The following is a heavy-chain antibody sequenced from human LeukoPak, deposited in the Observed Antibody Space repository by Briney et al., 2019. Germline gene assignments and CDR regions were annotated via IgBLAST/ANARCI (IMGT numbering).Heavy chain of an antibody. CDR1: GRSFIVDY. J-gene: IGHJ4*02. D-gene: IGHD2-2*01. V-gene: IGHV4-34*01. Sequence: SESLSLTCSVYGRSFIVDYCGSIRQPPGKGLERVGEITHSGSTNYNPSLKSRVTISVDTSNNQFSLKLSSVTAADTAVYYCARDQVTGCSSTSCYVPVRYFDYWGQGTLVTVSS. CDR2: ITHSGST. CDR3: ARDQVTGCSSTSCYVPVRYFDY.